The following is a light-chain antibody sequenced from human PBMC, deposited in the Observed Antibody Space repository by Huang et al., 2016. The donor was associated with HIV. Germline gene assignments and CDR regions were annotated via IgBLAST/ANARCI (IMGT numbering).Light chain of an antibody. CDR1: QSVSRN. CDR2: GAS. V-gene: IGKV3-15*01. J-gene: IGKJ5*01. Sequence: EIVMTQSPVTLSVSPGERATLSCRASQSVSRNLAWYQQKPGQAPRLLIYGASTRAAGVPARFSGSGSGTEFTLTISSLQSEDFALYYCQQYNNWPPITFGQGTRLEIK. CDR3: QQYNNWPPIT.